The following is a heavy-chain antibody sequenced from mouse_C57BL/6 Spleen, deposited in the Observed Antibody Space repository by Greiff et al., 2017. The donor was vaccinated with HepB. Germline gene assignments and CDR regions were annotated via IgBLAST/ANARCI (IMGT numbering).Heavy chain of an antibody. J-gene: IGHJ1*03. CDR2: ISSGSSTI. CDR1: GFTFSDYG. CDR3: AREVSLYFDV. Sequence: EVQLVESGGGLVKPGGSLKLSCAASGFTFSDYGMHWVRQAPEKGLEWVAYISSGSSTIYYADTVKGRFPISRDNAKNTLFLQMTSLRSEDTAMYYCAREVSLYFDVWGTGTTVTVSS. D-gene: IGHD6-2*01. V-gene: IGHV5-17*01.